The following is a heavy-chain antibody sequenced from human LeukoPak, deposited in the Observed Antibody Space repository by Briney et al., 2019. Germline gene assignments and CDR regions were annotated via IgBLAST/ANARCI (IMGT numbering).Heavy chain of an antibody. V-gene: IGHV3-49*03. D-gene: IGHD6-13*01. CDR3: AKLGAYSSSWYGFVDY. J-gene: IGHJ4*02. Sequence: GSLRLSCTASGFTFGDYAMSWFRQAPGKGLEWVGFIRSKAYGGTTEYAASVKGRFTISRDDSKSIAYLQMNSLKTEDTAVYYCAKLGAYSSSWYGFVDYWGQGTLVTVSS. CDR1: GFTFGDYA. CDR2: IRSKAYGGTT.